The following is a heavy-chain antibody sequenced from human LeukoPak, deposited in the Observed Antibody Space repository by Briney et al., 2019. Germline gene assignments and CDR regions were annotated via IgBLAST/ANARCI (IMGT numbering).Heavy chain of an antibody. CDR3: ARDWDYYEGHAFDI. Sequence: GGSLRLSCAASGFTVSSNYMNWVRQAPGEGLEWVSVTYSGGSSYYADSVRGRFTISRDHSKNTLYLQMNSLRAEDTAVYYCARDWDYYEGHAFDIWGQGTMVTVSS. CDR2: TYSGGSS. D-gene: IGHD3-22*01. J-gene: IGHJ3*02. V-gene: IGHV3-53*01. CDR1: GFTVSSNY.